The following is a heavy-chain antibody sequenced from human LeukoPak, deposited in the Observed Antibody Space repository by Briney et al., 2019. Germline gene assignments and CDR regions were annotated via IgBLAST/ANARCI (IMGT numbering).Heavy chain of an antibody. CDR2: ISSSGSTI. J-gene: IGHJ4*02. D-gene: IGHD3-3*01. V-gene: IGHV3-11*01. CDR3: ARVYDFWSGLSTYYFDY. Sequence: SGGSLRLSCAASGFTFSDYYMSWIRQAPGKGLEWVSYISSSGSTIYYADSVKGRFTISRDNAKNSLYLQMNSLRAEDTDVYYCARVYDFWSGLSTYYFDYWGQGTLVSVSS. CDR1: GFTFSDYY.